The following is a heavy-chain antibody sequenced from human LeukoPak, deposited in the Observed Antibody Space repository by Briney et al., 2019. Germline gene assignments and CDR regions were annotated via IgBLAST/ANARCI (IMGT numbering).Heavy chain of an antibody. D-gene: IGHD3-10*01. Sequence: GGSLRLSCAASGFNVSSNYMSWVRQAPGKGLEWVSVIYSGEKTQYADSVKGRFTISRHNSKNTLYLQMNSLRPEDTAVYYCARAPYSFGSGPRGYYLDYGGQGPLLTVS. V-gene: IGHV3-53*04. CDR2: IYSGEKT. J-gene: IGHJ4*02. CDR3: ARAPYSFGSGPRGYYLDY. CDR1: GFNVSSNY.